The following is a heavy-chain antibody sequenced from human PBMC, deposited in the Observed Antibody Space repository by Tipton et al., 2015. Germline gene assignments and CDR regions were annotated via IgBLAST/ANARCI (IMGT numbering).Heavy chain of an antibody. CDR3: ARDVENRYGMDV. D-gene: IGHD5-24*01. CDR1: GGSISSANYY. J-gene: IGHJ6*02. Sequence: TLSFTCTVSGGSISSANYYWSWIRLPPGKGLEWIGYILHSGRTDYNPSLQSRITMSVDMSKNQFSLKLSSVTAADTAVYYCARDVENRYGMDVWGQGTTVTVSS. CDR2: ILHSGRT. V-gene: IGHV4-30-4*01.